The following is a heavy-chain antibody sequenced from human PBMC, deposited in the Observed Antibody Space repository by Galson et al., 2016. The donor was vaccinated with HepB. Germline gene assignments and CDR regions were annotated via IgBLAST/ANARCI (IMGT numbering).Heavy chain of an antibody. J-gene: IGHJ3*02. Sequence: QRLCCAASGLSFSNFAIYCVRPAPGKGWQWVAAIGYEGRSKYGIDSVKGRFTISRDTSKNTFSLQIDSLRVEDTALYYCATAKDYAFDIWGQGTLVNVAS. CDR3: ATAKDYAFDI. CDR1: GLSFSNFA. V-gene: IGHV3-33*03. CDR2: IGYEGRSK. D-gene: IGHD3/OR15-3a*01.